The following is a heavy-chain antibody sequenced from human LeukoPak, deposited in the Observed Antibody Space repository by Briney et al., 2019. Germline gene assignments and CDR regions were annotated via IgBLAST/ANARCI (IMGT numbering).Heavy chain of an antibody. CDR3: ARDLPVTSGSHHRGYYYGMDV. V-gene: IGHV4-4*02. D-gene: IGHD1-26*01. J-gene: IGHJ6*02. Sequence: SETLSLTCAVSGGSISSSNWWSWVRQPPGKGLEWIGEIYHSGSTNYNPSLKSRVTISVDKSKNQFSLKLSSVTAADTAVYYCARDLPVTSGSHHRGYYYGMDVWGQGTTVTVSS. CDR1: GGSISSSNW. CDR2: IYHSGST.